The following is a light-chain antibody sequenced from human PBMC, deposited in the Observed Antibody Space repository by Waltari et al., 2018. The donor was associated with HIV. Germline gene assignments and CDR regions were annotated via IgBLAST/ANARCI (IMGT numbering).Light chain of an antibody. V-gene: IGKV3-15*01. CDR1: QSVSNN. Sequence: EIILTQSPDTLSVSPGERATLSCRASQSVSNNLAWFQQRPGQPPRLLIYRASTRATSIPSRFSGSGSGTEFNLTISNFQSEDFAVYYCQQSYSIPRTFGQGTKVEIK. CDR3: QQSYSIPRT. J-gene: IGKJ1*01. CDR2: RAS.